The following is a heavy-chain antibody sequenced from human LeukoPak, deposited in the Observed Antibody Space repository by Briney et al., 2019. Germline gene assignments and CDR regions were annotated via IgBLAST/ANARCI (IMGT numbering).Heavy chain of an antibody. CDR3: ARSGRGTYYYFDL. Sequence: ASVKVSCKASTYTFTRYGISWVRQAPGQGREWMGWISSYNGNTNYAQKFLGRVSMTADTATSTAYMELRSLTSDDTAMYYCARSGRGTYYYFDLWGQGTLVTVSS. CDR2: ISSYNGNT. J-gene: IGHJ4*02. V-gene: IGHV1-18*01. D-gene: IGHD5-12*01. CDR1: TYTFTRYG.